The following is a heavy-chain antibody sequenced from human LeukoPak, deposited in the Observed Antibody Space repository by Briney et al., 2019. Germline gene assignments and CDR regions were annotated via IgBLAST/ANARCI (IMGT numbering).Heavy chain of an antibody. Sequence: SETLSLTCTVSGGSISSYYWSWIRQPPGKGLEWIGYIYYSGSTNYNPSLKSRVTISVDTSKNQFSLKLSSVTAADTAVYYCARELGHFDWLTERAGAFDIWGQGTMVTVSS. J-gene: IGHJ3*02. V-gene: IGHV4-59*01. CDR1: GGSISSYY. D-gene: IGHD3-9*01. CDR3: ARELGHFDWLTERAGAFDI. CDR2: IYYSGST.